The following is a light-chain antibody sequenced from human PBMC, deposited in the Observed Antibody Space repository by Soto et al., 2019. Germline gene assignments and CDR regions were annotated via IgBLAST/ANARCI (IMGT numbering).Light chain of an antibody. CDR2: GAS. CDR1: QSVSSSY. CDR3: QQYGGSLTWT. Sequence: EIVLTQSPGTLSLSRGERATLSCRASQSVSSSYLAWYQQKPGQAPRLLIYGASSRATGIPDRFSGSGSGTDFTLTISRLEPEDFAVYYCQQYGGSLTWTFGQGTKVAIK. V-gene: IGKV3-20*01. J-gene: IGKJ1*01.